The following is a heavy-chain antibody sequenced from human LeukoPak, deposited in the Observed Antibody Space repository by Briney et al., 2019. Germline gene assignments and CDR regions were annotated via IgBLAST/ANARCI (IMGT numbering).Heavy chain of an antibody. CDR3: ARARDYFDY. CDR1: GGSISSYY. V-gene: IGHV4-59*01. Sequence: SETLSLTCTVSGGSISSYYWSWIRQPPGKGLEWIGYIYYSGSTNNNPSLKSRVTISVDTSKNQFSLKLSSVTAADTAVYYCARARDYFDYWGQGTLVTVSS. CDR2: IYYSGST. J-gene: IGHJ4*02.